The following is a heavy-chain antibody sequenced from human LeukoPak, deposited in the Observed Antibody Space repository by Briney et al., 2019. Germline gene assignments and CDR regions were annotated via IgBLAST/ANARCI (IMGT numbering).Heavy chain of an antibody. CDR3: ARGGRLRFLEWSLTPNWFDP. Sequence: ASVKVSCKASGGTFSSHAISWVRQAPGQGLEWMGGIIPIFGTANYAQKSQGRVTITADESTSTAYMELSSLRSEDTAVYYCARGGRLRFLEWSLTPNWFDPWGEGTLVTVSS. CDR2: IIPIFGTA. D-gene: IGHD3-3*01. J-gene: IGHJ5*02. V-gene: IGHV1-69*13. CDR1: GGTFSSHA.